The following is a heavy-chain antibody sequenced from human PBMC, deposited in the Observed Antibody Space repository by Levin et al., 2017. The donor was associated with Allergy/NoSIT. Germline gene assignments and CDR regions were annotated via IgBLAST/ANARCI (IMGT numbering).Heavy chain of an antibody. CDR1: GDSISSGDYY. CDR3: ARLDDRNYMAAWLES. CDR2: IYDEGTT. J-gene: IGHJ5*01. V-gene: IGHV4-30-4*01. Sequence: SETLSLTCTASGDSISSGDYYWNWIRQSPGKGLEWIGYIYDEGTTHYNPSLKGRISMSTDTSKNQFSLSLSSVTAADTAVYYCARLDDRNYMAAWLESWGQGILVTVSS. D-gene: IGHD4-11*01.